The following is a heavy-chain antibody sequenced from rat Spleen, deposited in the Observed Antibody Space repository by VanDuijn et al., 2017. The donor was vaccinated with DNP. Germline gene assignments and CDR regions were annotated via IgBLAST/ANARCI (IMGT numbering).Heavy chain of an antibody. CDR1: GYSITTNY. D-gene: IGHD1-11*01. CDR3: ARGLNYGGYIYSWYFDF. CDR2: ISYSGTT. J-gene: IGHJ1*01. V-gene: IGHV3-1*01. Sequence: EVQLQESGPGLVKPSQSLSLTCSVTGYSITTNYWAWLRMFPGNKMEWMGYISYSGTTAYNPSLRSRISITRDTSKNQFFLQLNSVTTEDTATYYCARGLNYGGYIYSWYFDFWGPGTMVTVSS.